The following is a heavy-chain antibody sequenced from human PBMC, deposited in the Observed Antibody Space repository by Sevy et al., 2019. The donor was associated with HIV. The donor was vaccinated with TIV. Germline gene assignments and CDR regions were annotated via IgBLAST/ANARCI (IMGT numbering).Heavy chain of an antibody. Sequence: GGSLRLSCTASGFTLSSYSLNWVRQAPGKGLEWVSYISGRSGTTYYADSVKGRFTISRDNAKNSLYLQMNSLRDEDTVVYYCAILQEFYGSLQDYWGQGTLVTVSS. J-gene: IGHJ4*02. CDR3: AILQEFYGSLQDY. D-gene: IGHD2-15*01. CDR2: ISGRSGTT. CDR1: GFTLSSYS. V-gene: IGHV3-48*02.